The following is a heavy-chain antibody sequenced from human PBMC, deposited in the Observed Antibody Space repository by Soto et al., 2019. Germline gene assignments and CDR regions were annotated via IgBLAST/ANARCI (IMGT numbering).Heavy chain of an antibody. J-gene: IGHJ4*02. CDR1: GGSVSSSHYY. D-gene: IGHD6-19*01. CDR3: ARHYPYSRGWYYFDY. Sequence: QLQLQESGPGLVKPSETLSLTCTVSGGSVSSSHYYWGWIRQPPGKGLEWIGSIYYAGNTYYNPSLKSRVTISVDTSKNQCSRKLNSVTAADTAVYYCARHYPYSRGWYYFDYWGRGTLVTVSS. CDR2: IYYAGNT. V-gene: IGHV4-39*01.